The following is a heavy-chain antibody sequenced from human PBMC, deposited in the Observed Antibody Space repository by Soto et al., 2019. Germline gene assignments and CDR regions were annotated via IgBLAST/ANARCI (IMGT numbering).Heavy chain of an antibody. D-gene: IGHD4-17*01. Sequence: PGESLKISCKGSGYIFVNYWIVWVRQIPGKGLEWMGIIYPGDSDTRYSPSFQGQVTISADRSSNTAHLQWSSLKASDTAMYYCARYPTLTDYFYYGMDVWGQGTTVTV. CDR3: ARYPTLTDYFYYGMDV. J-gene: IGHJ6*02. CDR1: GYIFVNYW. V-gene: IGHV5-51*01. CDR2: IYPGDSDT.